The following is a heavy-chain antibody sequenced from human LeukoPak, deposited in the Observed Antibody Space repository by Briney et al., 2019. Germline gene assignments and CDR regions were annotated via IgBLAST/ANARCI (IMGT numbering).Heavy chain of an antibody. Sequence: GASVKVSCKASGYSFIDYTIHWVRQAPGQRLEWMGWINAYNGDTEYSQKFQGRVTITRETSASTAYMELSTLRFEDTAVYYCARGSTSDWPLEYWGRGTLVIVSS. J-gene: IGHJ4*02. V-gene: IGHV1-3*01. CDR3: ARGSTSDWPLEY. CDR2: INAYNGDT. D-gene: IGHD2-21*02. CDR1: GYSFIDYT.